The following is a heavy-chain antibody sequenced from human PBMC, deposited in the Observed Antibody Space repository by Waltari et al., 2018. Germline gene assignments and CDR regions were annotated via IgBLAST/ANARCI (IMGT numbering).Heavy chain of an antibody. D-gene: IGHD1-26*01. J-gene: IGHJ4*02. V-gene: IGHV4-4*09. CDR2: IFTGGAT. Sequence: QVQLQESGPGLVKPSETLSLTFTVSGGSIERDYWTWVRQTPGKGLEWIGYIFTGGATNYDPSLISRVSISLDMANRQFSLNLMSVTAADTAVYFCTRSRSSGEQIHFDYWGRGILVTVSS. CDR1: GGSIERDY. CDR3: TRSRSSGEQIHFDY.